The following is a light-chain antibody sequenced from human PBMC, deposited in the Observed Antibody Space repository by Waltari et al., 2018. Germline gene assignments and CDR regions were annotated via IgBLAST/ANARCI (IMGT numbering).Light chain of an antibody. CDR1: RSAVVVHNH. V-gene: IGLV2-14*01. CDR3: NAYTSSTTWV. J-gene: IGLJ3*02. Sequence: QAALTQPASVSVSPGQSINISCTGTRSAVVVHNHLSWSQQHPGQAPKLLIYEVSKCPSGGSDRFSGSKSRNTASLTISGLEAEDEADYYCNAYTSSTTWVFGGGTRVTVL. CDR2: EVS.